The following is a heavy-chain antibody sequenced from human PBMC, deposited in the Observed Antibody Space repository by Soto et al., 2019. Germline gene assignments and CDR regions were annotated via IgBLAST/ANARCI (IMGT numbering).Heavy chain of an antibody. Sequence: QVQLVQSGAEVKKPGASVKVSCKASGYTFTSYAMHWVRQAPGQRLEWMGWINAGNGNTKYSQKFQGRVTITRDTSESTAYMELSSLRSEDTAVYYCARPEYSSGWYGEGDNWFDPWGQGTLVTVSS. J-gene: IGHJ5*02. CDR1: GYTFTSYA. CDR3: ARPEYSSGWYGEGDNWFDP. D-gene: IGHD6-19*01. CDR2: INAGNGNT. V-gene: IGHV1-3*01.